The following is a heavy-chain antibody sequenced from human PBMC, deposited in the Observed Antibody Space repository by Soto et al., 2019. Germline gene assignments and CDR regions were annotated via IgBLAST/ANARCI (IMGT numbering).Heavy chain of an antibody. CDR1: GYTFTGYY. CDR2: INPNSGGT. CDR3: SRAAPQTEWLSNTTLLDAQRYYYYGIDV. D-gene: IGHD3-3*01. V-gene: IGHV1-2*04. Sequence: ASVKVSGKASGYTFTGYYMHWVRQAPGQGLGRMGWINPNSGGTNYAQRFQGWVTMTRDTSISTAYLELSRQRSDDTAVYYCSRAAPQTEWLSNTTLLDAQRYYYYGIDVWGQGRTVTVSS. J-gene: IGHJ6*02.